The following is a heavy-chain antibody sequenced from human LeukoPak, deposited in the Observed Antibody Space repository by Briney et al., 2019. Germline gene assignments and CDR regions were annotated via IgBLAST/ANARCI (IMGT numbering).Heavy chain of an antibody. Sequence: SETLSLTCTVSGGSISSGSYCWSWIRQPAGKGLEWIGRIYTSGSTNYNPSLKSRVTISVDTSKNQFSLKLSSVTAADTAVYYCAREPHYYDSSGYSPLDFWGQGTLVTVSS. D-gene: IGHD3-22*01. CDR1: GGSISSGSYC. CDR3: AREPHYYDSSGYSPLDF. CDR2: IYTSGST. V-gene: IGHV4-61*02. J-gene: IGHJ4*02.